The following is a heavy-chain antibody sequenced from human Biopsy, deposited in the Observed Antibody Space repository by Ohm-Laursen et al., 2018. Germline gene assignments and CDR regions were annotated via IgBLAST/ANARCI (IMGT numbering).Heavy chain of an antibody. CDR3: ARDDDTTGHYMILNH. CDR2: MWSDGINK. CDR1: GFAFSYYG. D-gene: IGHD3-9*01. V-gene: IGHV3-33*01. Sequence: SLRLSCTATGFAFSYYGLHWVRQAPGKGLQWVAVMWSDGINKNYADSVKGRFTVSRDNSNNVLYLQMSSLRDEDSAVYYCARDDDTTGHYMILNHWGQGTLVTDSS. J-gene: IGHJ5*02.